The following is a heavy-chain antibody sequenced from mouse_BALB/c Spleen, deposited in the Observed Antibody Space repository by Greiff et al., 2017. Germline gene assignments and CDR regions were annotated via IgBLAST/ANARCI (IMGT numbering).Heavy chain of an antibody. Sequence: DVKLVESGGGLVKPGGSLKLSCAASGFAFSSYDMSWVRQTPEKRLEWVAYISSGGGSTYYPDTVKGRFTISRDNAKNTLYLQMSSLKSEDTAMYYCARGVPYYYAMDYWGQGTSVTVSS. CDR3: ARGVPYYYAMDY. CDR1: GFAFSSYD. J-gene: IGHJ4*01. CDR2: ISSGGGST. V-gene: IGHV5-12-1*01.